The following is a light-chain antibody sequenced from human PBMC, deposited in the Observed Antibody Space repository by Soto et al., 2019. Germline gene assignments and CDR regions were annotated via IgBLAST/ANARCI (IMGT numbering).Light chain of an antibody. J-gene: IGKJ1*01. V-gene: IGKV3-20*01. CDR3: HDYDTFRT. CDR1: QSVSNNY. CDR2: GAS. Sequence: IVLTQSPCALSPYPGERATLPCRASQSVSNNYVAWYQQKPGQAPRLLIYGASNRATGIPDRCSGSGSGTDFTLTSSRLEPEDSAFYYCHDYDTFRTFGQGTKVDI.